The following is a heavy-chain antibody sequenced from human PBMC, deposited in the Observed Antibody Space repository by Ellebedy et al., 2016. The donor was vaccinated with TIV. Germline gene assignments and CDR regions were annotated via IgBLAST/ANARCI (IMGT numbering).Heavy chain of an antibody. D-gene: IGHD3-3*01. CDR2: ISYDGSNK. Sequence: PGGSLRLSCAASGFTFSSCAMHWVRQAPGKGLEWMAVISYDGSNKYYADSVKGRFTISRDDSKNTLDLQMNSLRAEDTAIYHCARDLGGYYSFDYWGQGTLVTVSS. CDR1: GFTFSSCA. CDR3: ARDLGGYYSFDY. V-gene: IGHV3-30-3*01. J-gene: IGHJ4*02.